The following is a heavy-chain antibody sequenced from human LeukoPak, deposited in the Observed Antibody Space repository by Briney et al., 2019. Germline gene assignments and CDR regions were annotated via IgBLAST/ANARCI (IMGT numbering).Heavy chain of an antibody. Sequence: PGGSLRLSCAASGFTFRNYWMHWVRQAPGKGLVWVSRINADGSITTYADSVRGRFTISRDNAKNTLYLQINSLTAADTAVYYCARDYGWGTAGDYWGQGILVTVSS. V-gene: IGHV3-74*01. D-gene: IGHD3-16*01. CDR2: INADGSIT. CDR3: ARDYGWGTAGDY. J-gene: IGHJ4*02. CDR1: GFTFRNYW.